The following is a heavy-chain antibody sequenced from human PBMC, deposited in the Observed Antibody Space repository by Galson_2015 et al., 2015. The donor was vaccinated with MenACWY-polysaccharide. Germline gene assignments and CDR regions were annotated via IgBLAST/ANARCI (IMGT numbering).Heavy chain of an antibody. CDR2: VSGSGDAT. J-gene: IGHJ1*01. D-gene: IGHD2-8*01. CDR1: GFTFITYA. V-gene: IGHV3-23*01. CDR3: ANTLLRGTDCTRTRCLGYFHH. Sequence: SLRLSCAASGFTFITYAMSWVRQAPGKGLQWVATVSGSGDATYYADPVKGRLTISRDNSKSTLYLQMNSMRVEDTAVYYCANTLLRGTDCTRTRCLGYFHHWGQGTLVTVSS.